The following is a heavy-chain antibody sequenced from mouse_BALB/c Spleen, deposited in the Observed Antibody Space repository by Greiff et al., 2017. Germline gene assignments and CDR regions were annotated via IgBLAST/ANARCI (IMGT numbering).Heavy chain of an antibody. V-gene: IGHV5-12-1*01. CDR3: ARDWDWFAY. Sequence: EVQVVESGGGLVKPGGSLKLSCAASGFAFSSYDMSWVRQTPEKRLEWVAYISSGGGSTYYPDTVKGRFTISRDNAKNTLYLQMSSLKSEDTAMYYCARDWDWFAYWGQGTLVTVSA. CDR2: ISSGGGST. CDR1: GFAFSSYD. J-gene: IGHJ3*01. D-gene: IGHD4-1*01.